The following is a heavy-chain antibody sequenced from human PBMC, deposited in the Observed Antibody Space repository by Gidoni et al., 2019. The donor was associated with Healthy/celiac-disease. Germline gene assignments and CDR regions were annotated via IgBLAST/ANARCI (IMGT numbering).Heavy chain of an antibody. CDR1: GFTFSSYE. V-gene: IGHV3-48*03. Sequence: EVQLVESGGRLVQPGVSLILSCAASGFTFSSYEMNWVRQAPGKGLEWVSYISSSGSTIYYADSVKGRFTISRDNAKNSLYLQMNSLRAEDTAVYYCARDGTMVRGVNHYYYGMDVWGQGTTVTVSS. CDR3: ARDGTMVRGVNHYYYGMDV. J-gene: IGHJ6*02. CDR2: ISSSGSTI. D-gene: IGHD3-10*01.